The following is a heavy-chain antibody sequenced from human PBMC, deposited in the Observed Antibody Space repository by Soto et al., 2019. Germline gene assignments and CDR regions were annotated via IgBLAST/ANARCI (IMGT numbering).Heavy chain of an antibody. CDR2: ISRTRDYI. CDR1: GFTFSAYT. J-gene: IGHJ4*02. CDR3: VRPFIVVGSTLGY. D-gene: IGHD1-26*01. V-gene: IGHV3-21*06. Sequence: KPGGSLRLSCAASGFTFSAYTMYWVRQPPGKGLEWVASISRTRDYIYYADSVKGRFTISRDNADNSLYLQMNTLRAEDTAVYYCVRPFIVVGSTLGYWGQGALVTVSS.